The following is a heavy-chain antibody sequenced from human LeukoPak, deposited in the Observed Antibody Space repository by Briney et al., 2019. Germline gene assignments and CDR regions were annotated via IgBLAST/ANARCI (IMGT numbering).Heavy chain of an antibody. CDR3: AREDPQTTVPEGLDV. CDR2: IYYSGST. Sequence: SETLSLTCTVSGGSISTFYWSWLRQPPGKGLERIGYIYYSGSTNYNPSLKSRVTISVDTSKNQFSLRLSSVTAADTAVYYCAREDPQTTVPEGLDVWGQGTTVTVSS. CDR1: GGSISTFY. J-gene: IGHJ6*02. D-gene: IGHD4-17*01. V-gene: IGHV4-59*01.